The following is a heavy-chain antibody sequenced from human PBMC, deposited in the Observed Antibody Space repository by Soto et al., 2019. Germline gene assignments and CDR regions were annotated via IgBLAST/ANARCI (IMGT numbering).Heavy chain of an antibody. CDR1: GYTFTRSG. J-gene: IGHJ6*02. CDR2: INTYNGNT. D-gene: IGHD3-16*01. Sequence: QVQLVQSGAEVKNPGASVKVSCKASGYTFTRSGIGWARQAPGQGLEWMGWINTYNGNTNYAQNVQGRVTLTTDTSTSTAYMERRILRSNATAIYYCAMVDVYVTPSPQDVWGQGTPVIVSS. CDR3: AMVDVYVTPSPQDV. V-gene: IGHV1-18*01.